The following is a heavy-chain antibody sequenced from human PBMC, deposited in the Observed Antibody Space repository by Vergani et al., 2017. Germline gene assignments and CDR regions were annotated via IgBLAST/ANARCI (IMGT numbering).Heavy chain of an antibody. Sequence: QLQLQESGPGLVKPSETLSLTCTVSGGSISSSSYYWGWIRQPPGKGLEWIGSSYYSGSTYYNPSLKSRVTISVDTSKNQFSLKLSSVTAADPAVYYCASVYYDYVWGSYRWDYWGQGTLVTVSS. V-gene: IGHV4-39*07. CDR2: SYYSGST. CDR3: ASVYYDYVWGSYRWDY. D-gene: IGHD3-16*02. J-gene: IGHJ4*02. CDR1: GGSISSSSYY.